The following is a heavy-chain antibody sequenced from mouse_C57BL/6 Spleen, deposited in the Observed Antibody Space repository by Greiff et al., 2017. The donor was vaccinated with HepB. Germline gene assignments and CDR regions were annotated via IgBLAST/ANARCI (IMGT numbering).Heavy chain of an antibody. D-gene: IGHD1-1*01. CDR2: ISDGGSYT. CDR1: GFTFSSYA. CDR3: ARDDYYGSSHFDY. V-gene: IGHV5-4*01. Sequence: EVQVVESGGGLVKPGGSLKLSCAASGFTFSSYAMSWVRQTPEKRLEWVATISDGGSYTYYPDNVKGRFTISRDNAKNNLYLQMSHLKSEDTAMYYCARDDYYGSSHFDYWGQGTTLTVSS. J-gene: IGHJ2*01.